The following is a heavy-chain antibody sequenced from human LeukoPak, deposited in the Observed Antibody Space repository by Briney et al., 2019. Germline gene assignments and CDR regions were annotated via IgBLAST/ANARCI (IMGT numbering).Heavy chain of an antibody. CDR1: GASISSGDYS. Sequence: PSQTLSLTCAVSGASISSGDYSWSWIRQPPGKGLEWIGYISYSGSTYYNPSLKSRVTISVDTSKNHFSLKLSSVTAADTAVYYCARRGGYYDSSGYTYWGQGTLVTVSS. CDR3: ARRGGYYDSSGYTY. V-gene: IGHV4-30-2*05. CDR2: ISYSGST. D-gene: IGHD3-22*01. J-gene: IGHJ4*02.